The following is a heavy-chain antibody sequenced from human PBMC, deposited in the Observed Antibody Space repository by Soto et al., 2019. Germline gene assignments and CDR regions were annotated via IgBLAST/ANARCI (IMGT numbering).Heavy chain of an antibody. D-gene: IGHD3-3*01. Sequence: SVKVSCKASGYTFTSYDINWVRQATGQGLEWMGWMNPNSGNTGYAQKFQGRVTMTRNTSISTAYMELSSLRSEDTAVYYCASPARNYDFWSGYSFDIWGQGTMVTVSS. CDR3: ASPARNYDFWSGYSFDI. CDR2: MNPNSGNT. CDR1: GYTFTSYD. J-gene: IGHJ3*02. V-gene: IGHV1-8*01.